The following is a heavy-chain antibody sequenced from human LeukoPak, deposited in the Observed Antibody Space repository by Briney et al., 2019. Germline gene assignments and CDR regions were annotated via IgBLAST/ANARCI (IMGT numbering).Heavy chain of an antibody. D-gene: IGHD6-13*01. J-gene: IGHJ4*02. V-gene: IGHV4-39*01. CDR3: ARQPSYSSSWFFDF. CDR1: GGPISSRSYY. CDR2: IYYSGDT. Sequence: PSETLSLTCTLSGGPISSRSYYWGWIRQPPGTGLEWIASIYYSGDTYSPSLRSRLTIDTSRNEFSLRVSSVTAADTAVYYCARQPSYSSSWFFDFWGQGTLVTVSS.